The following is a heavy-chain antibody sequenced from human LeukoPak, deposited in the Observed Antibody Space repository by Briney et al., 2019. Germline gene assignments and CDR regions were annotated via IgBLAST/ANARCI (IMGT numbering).Heavy chain of an antibody. V-gene: IGHV3-48*03. CDR1: GFTFSSFA. Sequence: GGSLRLSCVVSGFTFSSFAMTWVRQAPGKGLEWVSYISSNGSTIYYADSVKGRFTISRDNAKNSLYLQMNSLRAEDTAVYYCARARIESGYSGYDLGYWGQGTLVTVSS. CDR3: ARARIESGYSGYDLGY. CDR2: ISSNGSTI. D-gene: IGHD5-12*01. J-gene: IGHJ4*02.